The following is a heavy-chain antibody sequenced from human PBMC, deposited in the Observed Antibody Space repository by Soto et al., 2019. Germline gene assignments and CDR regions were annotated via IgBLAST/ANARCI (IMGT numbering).Heavy chain of an antibody. Sequence: GASVKVSCKASGDTYTSYYIHWVRQAPGQGLGWMGTFNPSGGGTFYAQKFQGRVTMTGDTSTSTVYMELSSLRSEDTAVYYCAKRGDGMKGAFDIWGQGTMVTVSS. CDR1: GDTYTSYY. J-gene: IGHJ3*02. V-gene: IGHV1-46*01. CDR2: FNPSGGGT. CDR3: AKRGDGMKGAFDI.